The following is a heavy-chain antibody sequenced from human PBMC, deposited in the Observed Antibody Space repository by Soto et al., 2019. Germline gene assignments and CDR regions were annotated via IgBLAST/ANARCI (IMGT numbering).Heavy chain of an antibody. J-gene: IGHJ6*02. Sequence: EVQLVEYGGGLVQPGGSLRLSCAAAGFTFSDHWMHWVRQAPGKGLVWVSRINGDGTNTFYADSVKGRFSISRDNAKNTVYLHMYSLRGEDTAVYYCARGIQYRYGMDVWGQGTTVTVSS. CDR1: GFTFSDHW. CDR2: INGDGTNT. CDR3: ARGIQYRYGMDV. D-gene: IGHD4-4*01. V-gene: IGHV3-74*01.